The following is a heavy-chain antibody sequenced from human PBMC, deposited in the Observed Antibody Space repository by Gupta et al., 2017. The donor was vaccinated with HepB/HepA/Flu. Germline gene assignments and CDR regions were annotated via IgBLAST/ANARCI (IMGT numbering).Heavy chain of an antibody. CDR3: ARITMVRGVIIGAAGGMDV. V-gene: IGHV3-7*01. Sequence: SWVRQAPGKGLEWVANIKQDGSEKYYVDSVKGRFTISRDNAKNSLYLQMNSLRAEDTAVYYCARITMVRGVIIGAAGGMDVWGQGTTVTVSS. D-gene: IGHD3-10*01. J-gene: IGHJ6*02. CDR2: IKQDGSEK.